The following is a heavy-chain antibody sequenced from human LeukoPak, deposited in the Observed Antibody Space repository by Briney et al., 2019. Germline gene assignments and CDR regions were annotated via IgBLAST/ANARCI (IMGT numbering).Heavy chain of an antibody. Sequence: GGSLRLSCAASGFAFSSYWMSWVRQAPGKGLEGVAAIKGDESEIYYVDSVKDRFTIPRNNTKNSLYLQMNNLRAEDTAVFYCARDVYWGQGTLVTVSS. CDR2: IKGDESEI. V-gene: IGHV3-7*04. CDR1: GFAFSSYW. J-gene: IGHJ4*02. CDR3: ARDVY.